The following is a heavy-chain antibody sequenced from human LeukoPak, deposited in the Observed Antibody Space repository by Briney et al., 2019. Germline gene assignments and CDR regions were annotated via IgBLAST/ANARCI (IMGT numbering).Heavy chain of an antibody. V-gene: IGHV4-34*01. Sequence: SETLSLTCAVYGGSFSGYYWSWIRQPPGKGLEWIGEINHSGSTNYNPSLKSRVTISVDTSKNQFSLKLSSVTAADTAVYYCARGRRGMVRGVISPGDYYYMDVWGKGTTVTVSS. CDR2: INHSGST. D-gene: IGHD3-10*01. CDR1: GGSFSGYY. CDR3: ARGRRGMVRGVISPGDYYYMDV. J-gene: IGHJ6*03.